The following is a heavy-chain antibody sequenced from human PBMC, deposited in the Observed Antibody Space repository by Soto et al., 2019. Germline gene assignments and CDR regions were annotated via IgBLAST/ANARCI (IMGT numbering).Heavy chain of an antibody. D-gene: IGHD3-16*02. J-gene: IGHJ3*02. CDR2: VSAYNGNT. V-gene: IGHV1-18*01. CDR1: GYTFISYG. Sequence: GASVKVSCKASGYTFISYGISWVRQAPGQGLEWMGWVSAYNGNTKYAQKLQGRVTMTTDTSTRTAYMGLRSLRSDDTAVYYCARDLDDYVWGSYPSPDSFDIWGQGTMVTVSS. CDR3: ARDLDDYVWGSYPSPDSFDI.